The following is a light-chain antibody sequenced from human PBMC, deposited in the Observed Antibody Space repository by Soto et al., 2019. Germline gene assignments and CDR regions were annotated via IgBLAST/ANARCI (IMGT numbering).Light chain of an antibody. CDR2: GNS. J-gene: IGLJ2*01. CDR3: QSYDSSLSGSVV. CDR1: SSNIGAGYD. V-gene: IGLV1-40*01. Sequence: QSVLTQPPSVSGAPGQRVTISCTGSSSNIGAGYDVHWYQQLPGTAPKLLIYGNSNRPSGVPDRFSGSKSGTSASLAITGLQAEDEADYYGQSYDSSLSGSVVFGGVTKLTVL.